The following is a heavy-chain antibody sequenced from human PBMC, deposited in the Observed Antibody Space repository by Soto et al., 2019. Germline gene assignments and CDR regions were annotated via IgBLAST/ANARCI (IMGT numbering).Heavy chain of an antibody. J-gene: IGHJ4*02. CDR2: VSVSGGTT. D-gene: IGHD3-22*01. V-gene: IGHV3-23*01. CDR3: AKGLYYYDSSGYRLFDY. Sequence: GGSLRLSCAASGFMFNNYAMSWVRQAPGKRLEWVSTVSVSGGTTYYADSLKGRFTISRDNSKKTVYLQMNRLRADDTAIYYCAKGLYYYDSSGYRLFDYWGQGXLVTVCS. CDR1: GFMFNNYA.